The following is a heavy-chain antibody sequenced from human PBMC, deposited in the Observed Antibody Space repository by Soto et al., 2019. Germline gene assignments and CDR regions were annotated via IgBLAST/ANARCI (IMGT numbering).Heavy chain of an antibody. V-gene: IGHV3-30*04. D-gene: IGHD1-26*01. Sequence: TRRRSWAAAGITFSSYAMHWVRQAPGTELEWGAGISSDGRDRYYADCVEGRFTISRDNSKNTLYLQMNSLRADDTAVYYCARSAGGSYPQYDYWGQGTLVTVSS. CDR3: ARSAGGSYPQYDY. J-gene: IGHJ4*02. CDR2: ISSDGRDR. CDR1: GITFSSYA.